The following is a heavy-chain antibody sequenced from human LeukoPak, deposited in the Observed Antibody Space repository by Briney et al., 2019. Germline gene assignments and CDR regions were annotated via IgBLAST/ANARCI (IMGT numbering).Heavy chain of an antibody. CDR1: GFTFSSYA. D-gene: IGHD6-13*01. V-gene: IGHV3-23*01. CDR2: ITDSGGST. Sequence: SGGSQRLSCAASGFTFSSYAMNWVRQAPGKGLEWVSVITDSGGSTYYADSVKGRFTISRDNSKNTLYLQMNSLRAEDTAVYYCAKDWRAAAATYNWVDPWGQGTLVTVSS. CDR3: AKDWRAAAATYNWVDP. J-gene: IGHJ5*02.